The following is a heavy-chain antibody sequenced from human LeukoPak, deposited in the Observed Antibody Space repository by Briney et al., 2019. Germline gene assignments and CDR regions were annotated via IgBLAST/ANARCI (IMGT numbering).Heavy chain of an antibody. CDR1: GFTFSSYS. V-gene: IGHV3-48*02. D-gene: IGHD2-21*01. Sequence: GGSLRLSCAASGFTFSSYSMNWVRQAPGKGLEWVSFITSSTTTTHYADSVKGRFTISRDNAKNSVYLQMNSLRDEDTAVYYCARYSSDGPFDYWGQGTLVTASS. J-gene: IGHJ4*02. CDR3: ARYSSDGPFDY. CDR2: ITSSTTTT.